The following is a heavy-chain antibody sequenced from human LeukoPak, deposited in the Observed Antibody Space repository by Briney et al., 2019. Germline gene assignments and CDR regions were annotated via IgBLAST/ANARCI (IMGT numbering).Heavy chain of an antibody. V-gene: IGHV3-9*01. CDR3: AKVSVRRELLYYFDY. D-gene: IGHD1-26*01. CDR2: ISWNSGSI. Sequence: RTGGSLRLSCAASGFTFSSYAMSWVRQAPGKGLEWVSGISWNSGSIGYADSVKGRFTISRDNAKNSLYLQMNSLRAEDTALYYCAKVSVRRELLYYFDYWGQGTLVTVSS. J-gene: IGHJ4*02. CDR1: GFTFSSYA.